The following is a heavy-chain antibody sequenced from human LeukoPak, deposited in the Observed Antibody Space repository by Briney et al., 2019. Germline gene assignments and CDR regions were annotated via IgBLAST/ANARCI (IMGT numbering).Heavy chain of an antibody. Sequence: PGGSLRPSCAASGFTFSSYSMNWVRQAPGKGLEWVSSISSSSSYINYADSVKGRFTISRDNAKNSLYLQMNSLRAEDTAVYYCARAAIPYYYYYMDVWGKGTTVTVSS. CDR2: ISSSSSYI. CDR3: ARAAIPYYYYYMDV. J-gene: IGHJ6*03. D-gene: IGHD2-2*01. V-gene: IGHV3-21*01. CDR1: GFTFSSYS.